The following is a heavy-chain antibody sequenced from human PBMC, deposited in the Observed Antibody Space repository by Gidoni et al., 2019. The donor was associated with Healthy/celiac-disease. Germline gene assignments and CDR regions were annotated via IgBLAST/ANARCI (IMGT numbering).Heavy chain of an antibody. CDR2: IYPGASDT. CDR1: GDSFTSYW. V-gene: IGHV5-51*01. D-gene: IGHD6-6*01. CDR3: ANQGMYSSSSFDY. Sequence: EVQQVQCGAEVKTPGESLKITWKGSGDSFTSYWIGWVRQMPGQGLEWMGIIYPGASDTRYSTSFHGQVTISADKSISTAYLQWSSLKASDTAMYYCANQGMYSSSSFDYWGQGTLVTVSS. J-gene: IGHJ4*02.